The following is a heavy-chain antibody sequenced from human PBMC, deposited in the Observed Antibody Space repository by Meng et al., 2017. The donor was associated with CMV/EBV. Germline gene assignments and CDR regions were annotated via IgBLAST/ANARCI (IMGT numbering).Heavy chain of an antibody. V-gene: IGHV3-48*03. D-gene: IGHD6-13*01. J-gene: IGHJ6*02. Sequence: GGSLRLSCTASGFTFSNYEMNWVRQAPGKGLEWVSYISSSGSIIYYADSAKGRFTISRDNAKNSLCLQMNSLRAEDTAVYHCARGGRGKAAAGKRMDVWGQGTTVTVSS. CDR1: GFTFSNYE. CDR2: ISSSGSII. CDR3: ARGGRGKAAAGKRMDV.